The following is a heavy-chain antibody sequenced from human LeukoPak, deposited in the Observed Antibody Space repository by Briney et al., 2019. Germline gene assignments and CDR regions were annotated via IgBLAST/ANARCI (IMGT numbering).Heavy chain of an antibody. Sequence: GGSLRLSCAASGFSFNSYAFHWVRQAPGKGLEWVAVISYDGSNKYYADSVKGRFTISRDNSKNTLYLQMNSLRAEDTAVYYCARDPSGSPGDYWGQGTLVTVSS. J-gene: IGHJ4*02. D-gene: IGHD1-26*01. CDR3: ARDPSGSPGDY. CDR2: ISYDGSNK. CDR1: GFSFNSYA. V-gene: IGHV3-30-3*01.